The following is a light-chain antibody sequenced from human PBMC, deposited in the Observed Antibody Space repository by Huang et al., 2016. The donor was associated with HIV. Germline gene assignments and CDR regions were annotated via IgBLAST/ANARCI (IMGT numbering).Light chain of an antibody. Sequence: DIHMTQSPSSLSASVGDRVTITCRASQSISNFLNWYQQKPGQAPKLLIYDASTLQSGVPSRFSGGGSGTDFTLTISTLRLEDIAVYYCQQTYSPLRVTFGPGTKVNI. CDR3: QQTYSPLRVT. CDR1: QSISNF. J-gene: IGKJ3*01. CDR2: DAS. V-gene: IGKV1-39*01.